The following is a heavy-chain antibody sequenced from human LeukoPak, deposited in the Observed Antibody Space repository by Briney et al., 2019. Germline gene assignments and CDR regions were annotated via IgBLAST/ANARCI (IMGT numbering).Heavy chain of an antibody. Sequence: PQTLSDTCTVPGGSISSGDYYWSWIRQPPGRGLEWTGYIYYSGSTYYNASLKSRVTISVDTSKNQFSLKLSSVTAADTAVYYCARGALYYYDSSGYPTQGHFDYWGQGTLVTVSS. D-gene: IGHD3-22*01. V-gene: IGHV4-30-4*08. CDR3: ARGALYYYDSSGYPTQGHFDY. J-gene: IGHJ4*02. CDR2: IYYSGST. CDR1: GGSISSGDYY.